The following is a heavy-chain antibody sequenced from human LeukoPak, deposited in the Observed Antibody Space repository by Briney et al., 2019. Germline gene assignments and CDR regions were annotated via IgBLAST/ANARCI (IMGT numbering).Heavy chain of an antibody. CDR2: ISAYNGNP. V-gene: IGHV1-18*01. Sequence: ASVKVSCKASGYTFTNYGVTWVRQAPGQGLEWMGWISAYNGNPGYAQNFQGRVTMTTDTSTSTAYMELRSLRSDDTAVYYCATYTEGYCTGANCYAGFDYWGQGTLVTVSS. D-gene: IGHD2-2*01. CDR1: GYTFTNYG. J-gene: IGHJ4*02. CDR3: ATYTEGYCTGANCYAGFDY.